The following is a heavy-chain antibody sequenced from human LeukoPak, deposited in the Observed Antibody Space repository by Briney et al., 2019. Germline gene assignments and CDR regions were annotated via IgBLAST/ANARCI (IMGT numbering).Heavy chain of an antibody. Sequence: KTGESLRLSCGASGFTFSDYYMMWLRQAPGKGLEWLSYISSGGSITPYADSVKGRFTISRDNAENALYLQMNSLRVDDTAVYFWARERYYEGSSANPFDHWGQGTLVTVSS. J-gene: IGHJ4*02. CDR2: ISSGGSIT. D-gene: IGHD3-10*01. V-gene: IGHV3-11*01. CDR3: ARERYYEGSSANPFDH. CDR1: GFTFSDYY.